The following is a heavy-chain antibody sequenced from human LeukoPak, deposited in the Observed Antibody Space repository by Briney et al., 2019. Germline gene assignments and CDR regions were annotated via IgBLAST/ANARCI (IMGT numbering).Heavy chain of an antibody. CDR1: GYTFSNYG. V-gene: IGHV1-18*01. J-gene: IGHJ5*02. CDR3: ATDYSSGWYRS. CDR2: TSAYNGNT. D-gene: IGHD6-19*01. Sequence: ASVKVSCKASGYTFSNYGITWVRQAPGQGLEWMGWTSAYNGNTNYAQKLQGRVTMTTDTSTSTAYMELSSLRSEDTAVYYCATDYSSGWYRSWGQGTLVTVSS.